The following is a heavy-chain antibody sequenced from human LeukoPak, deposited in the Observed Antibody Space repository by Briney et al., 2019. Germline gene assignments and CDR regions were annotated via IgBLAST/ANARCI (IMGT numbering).Heavy chain of an antibody. CDR2: IYSGGST. CDR3: ARGKQQLAPGLDY. Sequence: GGSLRLSCAASGFTVSSNYMSWVRQAPGKGLEWVSVIYSGGSTYYADSVKGRFTISRDNSKNTLYLQMNSLRAEDTAVYYCARGKQQLAPGLDYWGQGTLVTVSS. J-gene: IGHJ4*02. V-gene: IGHV3-53*01. CDR1: GFTVSSNY. D-gene: IGHD6-13*01.